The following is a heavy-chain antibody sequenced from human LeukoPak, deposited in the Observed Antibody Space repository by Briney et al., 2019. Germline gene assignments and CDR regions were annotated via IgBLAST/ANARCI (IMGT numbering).Heavy chain of an antibody. Sequence: SETLSLTCTVSGGSISSYYWSWIRQPPGKGLEWIGYIYYSGSTNYNPSLKSRVTISVDTSKNQFSLKLSSVTAADTAVYYCARVGSDCSGGSCYSNFDCWGQGTLVTVSS. D-gene: IGHD2-15*01. CDR3: ARVGSDCSGGSCYSNFDC. V-gene: IGHV4-59*01. J-gene: IGHJ4*02. CDR2: IYYSGST. CDR1: GGSISSYY.